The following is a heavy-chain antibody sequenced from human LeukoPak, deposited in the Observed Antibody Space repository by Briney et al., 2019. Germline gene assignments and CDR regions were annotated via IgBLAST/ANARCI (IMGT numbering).Heavy chain of an antibody. CDR1: GYTFTGYY. CDR2: INPNSGGT. D-gene: IGHD6-19*01. V-gene: IGHV1-2*02. CDR3: ARVTYSSAWYAAFDI. J-gene: IGHJ3*02. Sequence: GASVKVSCKASGYTFTGYYMHWVRQAPGQGLEWMGWINPNSGGTNYAQKFQGRVTMIRDTSISTAYMELSSLRSEDTAVYYCARVTYSSAWYAAFDIWGQGTMVTVSS.